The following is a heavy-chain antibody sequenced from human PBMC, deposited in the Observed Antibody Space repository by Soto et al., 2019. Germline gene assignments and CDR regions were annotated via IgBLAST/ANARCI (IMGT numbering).Heavy chain of an antibody. V-gene: IGHV3-30*18. D-gene: IGHD3-16*01. CDR3: GKGGGAALVGWGTNWFGP. CDR1: SFNNSTYA. CDR2: MSYDGSNS. J-gene: IGHJ5*02. Sequence: LSLSCVYSSFNNSTYAMHWVRRAPFKEVVWVAVMSYDGSNSYYADSEKGRFSIFKYNSKNKLYPQMNSLRAEDTAVHYCGKGGGAALVGWGTNWFGPWGQGTMVTVSS.